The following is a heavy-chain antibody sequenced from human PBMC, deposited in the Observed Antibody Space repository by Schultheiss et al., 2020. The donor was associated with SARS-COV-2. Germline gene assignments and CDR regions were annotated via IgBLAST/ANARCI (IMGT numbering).Heavy chain of an antibody. CDR1: GFTVSSNY. V-gene: IGHV3-66*01. Sequence: GGSLRLSCAASGFTVSSNYMSWVRQAPGKGLEWVSVIYSGGSTYYADSVKGRFTISRDNSKNTLYLQMNSLRAEDTAVYYCARAPRVRFLEWSNWFDPWGQGTLVTVSS. D-gene: IGHD3-3*01. CDR3: ARAPRVRFLEWSNWFDP. J-gene: IGHJ5*02. CDR2: IYSGGST.